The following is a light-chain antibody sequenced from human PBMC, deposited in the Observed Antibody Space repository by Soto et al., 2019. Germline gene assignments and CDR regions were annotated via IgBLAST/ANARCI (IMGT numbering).Light chain of an antibody. CDR3: RHYNTYSPPYT. V-gene: IGKV1-5*03. CDR1: QSISYW. J-gene: IGKJ2*01. CDR2: KAS. Sequence: DIPMTQSPSTLSASVGDRVTITSRASQSISYWLAWYQQKPGKAPNLLIYKASTLESGVPSRFSDSGSVTEFTLTITSLQPDDFATYYCRHYNTYSPPYTFGQGTKLEIK.